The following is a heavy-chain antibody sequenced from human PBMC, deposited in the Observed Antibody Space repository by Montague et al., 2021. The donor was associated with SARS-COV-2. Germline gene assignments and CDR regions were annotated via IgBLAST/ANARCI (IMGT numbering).Heavy chain of an antibody. D-gene: IGHD6-19*01. J-gene: IGHJ3*01. V-gene: IGHV4-59*08. CDR3: AGGWAFDP. CDR1: GRSTASYY. CDR2: VYYNGDT. Sequence: SETLSLTCTVSGRSTASYYWNWIRQSPGKRPEWIGYVYYNGDTKYNPSLQSRVTISIDTSENQFSLRLNSVTAADTAVYFCAGGWAFDPWGQGSLVTVSS.